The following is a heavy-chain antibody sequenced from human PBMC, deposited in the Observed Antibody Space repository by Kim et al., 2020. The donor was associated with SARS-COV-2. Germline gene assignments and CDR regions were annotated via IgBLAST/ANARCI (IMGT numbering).Heavy chain of an antibody. CDR1: GYTFTSYY. J-gene: IGHJ6*02. CDR3: ARDAPRSDYDILTGYYRHLNCYGMDV. CDR2: INPSGGST. V-gene: IGHV1-46*01. D-gene: IGHD3-9*01. Sequence: ASVKVSCKASGYTFTSYYMHWVRQAPGQGLEWMGIINPSGGSTSYAQKFQGRVTMTRDTSTSTVYMELSSLRSEDTAVYYCARDAPRSDYDILTGYYRHLNCYGMDVWGQGTPVTVSS.